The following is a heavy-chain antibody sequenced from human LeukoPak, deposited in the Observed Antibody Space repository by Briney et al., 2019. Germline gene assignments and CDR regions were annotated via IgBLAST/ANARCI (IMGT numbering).Heavy chain of an antibody. CDR2: IDPNSGGT. Sequence: GASVTVSCKASGYTFTGHYMHWVRQAPGQGREWMGRIDPNSGGTNYAQKFQGRVTMTRDTSTTTAYVELSRLRSDDTAVYYCARDYDSSSSCDSWGQGTLVTVSS. V-gene: IGHV1-2*06. D-gene: IGHD6-6*01. CDR1: GYTFTGHY. J-gene: IGHJ4*02. CDR3: ARDYDSSSSCDS.